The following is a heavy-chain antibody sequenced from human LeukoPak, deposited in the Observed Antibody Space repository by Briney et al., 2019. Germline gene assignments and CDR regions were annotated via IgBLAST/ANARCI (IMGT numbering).Heavy chain of an antibody. V-gene: IGHV3-21*01. D-gene: IGHD6-19*01. J-gene: IGHJ4*02. CDR2: ISSSSSYI. Sequence: GGSLRLSCAASGFTFSSYSMNWVRQAPGKGLEWVSSISSSSSYIYYADSVKGRFTIFRDNAKNSLYLQMNSLRAEDTAVYYCASGGIAVAEYYFDYWGQGTLVTVSS. CDR3: ASGGIAVAEYYFDY. CDR1: GFTFSSYS.